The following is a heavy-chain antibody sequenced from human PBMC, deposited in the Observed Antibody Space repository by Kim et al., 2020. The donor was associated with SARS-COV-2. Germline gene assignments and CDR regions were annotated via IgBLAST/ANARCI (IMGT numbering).Heavy chain of an antibody. Sequence: GGSLRLSCAASGFTFSSYGMHWVRQAPGKGLEWVAGISYDGSNKYYADSVKGRFTISRDSSETTLYLQMKSMRAEDTAAYYCAKDVQYAYSSGWPGYWG. V-gene: IGHV3-30*18. CDR1: GFTFSSYG. J-gene: IGHJ4*01. CDR2: ISYDGSNK. D-gene: IGHD6-19*01. CDR3: AKDVQYAYSSGWPGY.